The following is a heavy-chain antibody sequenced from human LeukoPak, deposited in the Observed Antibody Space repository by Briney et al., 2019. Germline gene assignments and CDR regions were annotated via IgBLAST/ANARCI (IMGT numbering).Heavy chain of an antibody. CDR2: IYNDGCT. CDR3: GTSRSRTSGFDY. Sequence: SGGSLRLSCAASGFTVSSNYMNWVRQAPGKGLEWVSVIYNDGCTYYSDYVKGRFTISRDNSKNTLYLQMNSLRAEDTAVYYCGTSRSRTSGFDYWGQGTLVTVSS. V-gene: IGHV3-53*01. CDR1: GFTVSSNY. D-gene: IGHD2-8*02. J-gene: IGHJ4*02.